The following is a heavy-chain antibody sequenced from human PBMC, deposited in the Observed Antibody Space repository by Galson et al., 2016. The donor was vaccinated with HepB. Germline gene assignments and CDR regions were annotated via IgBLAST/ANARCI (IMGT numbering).Heavy chain of an antibody. D-gene: IGHD6-19*01. CDR1: GFSISIYS. J-gene: IGHJ3*02. Sequence: SLRLSCAASGFSISIYSMNWVRQAPGKGLEWVSAIRGSGTGNSYTDSVRGRFTISRDNSKNTLYLQMNSLRAEDAAVYYCAKFRPGGYTSGCGGSFDIWGRGTMVTVSS. CDR2: IRGSGTGN. CDR3: AKFRPGGYTSGCGGSFDI. V-gene: IGHV3-23*01.